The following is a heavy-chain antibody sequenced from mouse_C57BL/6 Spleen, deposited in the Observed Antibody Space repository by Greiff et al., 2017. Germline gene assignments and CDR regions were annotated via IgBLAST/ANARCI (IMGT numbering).Heavy chain of an antibody. CDR1: GFSLTSYG. CDR2: IWRDGST. D-gene: IGHD2-3*01. J-gene: IGHJ4*01. V-gene: IGHV2-2*01. Sequence: QVQLKQPGPGLVQPSQSLSITCPVSGFSLTSYGVHWVRQSPGKGLEWLGVIWRDGSTDYNAAFISRLSIRKDNYKSQVFFKMNSLQSDDTAISYWDRKGAYDGCYGDAMDYWGQGTSVTVSS. CDR3: DRKGAYDGCYGDAMDY.